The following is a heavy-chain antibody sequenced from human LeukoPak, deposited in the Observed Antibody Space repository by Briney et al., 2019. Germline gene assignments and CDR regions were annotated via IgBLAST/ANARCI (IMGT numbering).Heavy chain of an antibody. CDR1: GGSISSYY. V-gene: IGHV4-59*08. CDR2: IYSSGST. D-gene: IGHD3-22*01. J-gene: IGHJ3*02. Sequence: PSETLSLTCTVSGGSISSYYWSWIRQPPGKGLEWIGSIYSSGSTYYNPSLKSRVTISVDTSKNQFSLKLSSVTAADTAVYYCARQGGGSYYYDSKGAYTNAFDIWGQGTMVTVSS. CDR3: ARQGGGSYYYDSKGAYTNAFDI.